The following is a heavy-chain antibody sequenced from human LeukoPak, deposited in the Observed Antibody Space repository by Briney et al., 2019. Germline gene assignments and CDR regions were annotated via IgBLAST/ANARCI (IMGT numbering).Heavy chain of an antibody. D-gene: IGHD3-3*01. J-gene: IGHJ4*02. CDR3: AAGPSYDFWSGYDFDY. CDR2: INPSGGST. CDR1: GYTFTSYY. Sequence: ASVKVSCKASGYTFTSYYMHWVRQAPGQGLEWMGIINPSGGSTSYAQKFQGRVAITRDMSTSTAYMELSSLRSEDTAVYYCAAGPSYDFWSGYDFDYWGQGTLVTVSS. V-gene: IGHV1-46*01.